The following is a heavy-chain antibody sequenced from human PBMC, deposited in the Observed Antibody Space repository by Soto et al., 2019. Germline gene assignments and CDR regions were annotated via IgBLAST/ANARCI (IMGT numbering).Heavy chain of an antibody. D-gene: IGHD3-3*01. CDR3: AGWAVGIMIFGVPKDY. J-gene: IGHJ4*02. V-gene: IGHV4-34*01. Sequence: PSETLSLTCVVYGGCFSGHFWSWIRQPPGKGLEWIGEINHSGSANYNPSLKSRVTISVDTSKNQFSLKLPSVTAADTAVYYCAGWAVGIMIFGVPKDYWSQGTQVTVSS. CDR1: GGCFSGHF. CDR2: INHSGSA.